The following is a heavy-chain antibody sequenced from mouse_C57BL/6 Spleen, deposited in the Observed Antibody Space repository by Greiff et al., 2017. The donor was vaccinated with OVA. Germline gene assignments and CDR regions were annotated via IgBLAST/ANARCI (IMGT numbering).Heavy chain of an antibody. D-gene: IGHD1-1*01. CDR2: INPSSGYT. Sequence: VQLQQSGAELAKPGASVKLSCKASGYTFTSYWMHWVKQRPGQGLEWIGYINPSSGYTKYNQKFKDKATLTADKSSSTAYMQLSSLTYEDSAVYYCARSYYGSRDYFDYWGQGTTRTVSS. CDR3: ARSYYGSRDYFDY. CDR1: GYTFTSYW. J-gene: IGHJ2*01. V-gene: IGHV1-7*01.